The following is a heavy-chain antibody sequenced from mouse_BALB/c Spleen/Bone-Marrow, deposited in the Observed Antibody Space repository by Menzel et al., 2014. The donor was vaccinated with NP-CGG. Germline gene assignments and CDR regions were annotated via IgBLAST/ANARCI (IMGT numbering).Heavy chain of an antibody. V-gene: IGHV5-9-3*01. CDR2: ISSGGSYT. D-gene: IGHD1-2*01. J-gene: IGHJ2*01. Sequence: EVQLVESGGGLVKPGGSLKLSCAASGFTFSSYAMSWVRQTPEKRLEWVATISSGGSYTYYPDSVKGRFTISRGNAKNTLYRQMSSLRSEDTAMYYCARGNYGYGNYFDYWGQGTTLTVSS. CDR3: ARGNYGYGNYFDY. CDR1: GFTFSSYA.